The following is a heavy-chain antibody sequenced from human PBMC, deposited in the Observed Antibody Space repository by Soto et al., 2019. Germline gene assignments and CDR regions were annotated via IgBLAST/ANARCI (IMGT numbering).Heavy chain of an antibody. V-gene: IGHV3-23*01. Sequence: GGSLRLSCAASGFTFSNFAMSWVRQAPGKGLAWVSGISANGVSTYYADSVKGRFTISRDNSKNTLYLQMNSLRAEDTALYYCAKGQSTSREGIHNWGQGTLVTVSS. CDR3: AKGQSTSREGIHN. D-gene: IGHD5-18*01. J-gene: IGHJ4*02. CDR1: GFTFSNFA. CDR2: ISANGVST.